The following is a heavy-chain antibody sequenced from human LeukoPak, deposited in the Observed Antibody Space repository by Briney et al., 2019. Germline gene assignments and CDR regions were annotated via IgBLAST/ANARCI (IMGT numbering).Heavy chain of an antibody. Sequence: KSGGSLRLSCAASGFTFSEYYMSWIRQAPGKGLEWVADIGSTADIVSYADFVLGRFTISRDNGDDSLSLQLNSLRAEDTAVYYCARETVAGTFDYWSQGTLVTVSS. CDR3: ARETVAGTFDY. CDR2: IGSTADIV. V-gene: IGHV3-11*01. CDR1: GFTFSEYY. D-gene: IGHD6-19*01. J-gene: IGHJ4*02.